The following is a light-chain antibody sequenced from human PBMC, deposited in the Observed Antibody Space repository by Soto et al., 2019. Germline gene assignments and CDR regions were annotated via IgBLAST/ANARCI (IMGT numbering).Light chain of an antibody. CDR1: QTVSSTY. J-gene: IGKJ4*01. CDR3: QQYYTSPLT. CDR2: GAS. Sequence: EIELAQSPGTLSLSPGERATLSCRASQTVSSTYLAWYQQKPGQAPRLLIYGASSRATGIPDRFSGSASGTDFTLTISRLEPEDFAVYYCQQYYTSPLTCGGGTKGDIK. V-gene: IGKV3-20*01.